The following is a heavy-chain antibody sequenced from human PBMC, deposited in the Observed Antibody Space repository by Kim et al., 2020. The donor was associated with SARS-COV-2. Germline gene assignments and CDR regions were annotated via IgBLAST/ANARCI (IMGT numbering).Heavy chain of an antibody. CDR1: GYTFTGYY. D-gene: IGHD6-6*01. V-gene: IGHV1-2*02. J-gene: IGHJ6*02. CDR3: ARVRRGYSSSPGGFVDGMDV. Sequence: ASVKVSCKASGYTFTGYYMHWVRQAPGQGLEWMGWINPNSGGTNYAQKFQGRVTMTRDTSISTAYMELSRLRSDDTAVYYYARVRRGYSSSPGGFVDGMDVWGQGTTVTVSS. CDR2: INPNSGGT.